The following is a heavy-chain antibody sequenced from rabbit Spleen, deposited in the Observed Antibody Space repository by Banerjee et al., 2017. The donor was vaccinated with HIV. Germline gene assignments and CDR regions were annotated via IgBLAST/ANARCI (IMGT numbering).Heavy chain of an antibody. CDR1: GFDFSSYG. V-gene: IGHV1S47*01. J-gene: IGHJ4*01. D-gene: IGHD1-1*01. Sequence: EESGGDLIQPGGSLKLSCKASGFDFSSYGVSWVRQAPGKGLEWIGYIDLVFGSTYYASWVNGRFTISSHNAQNTLYLQLNSLTAADTATYFCVRGASSSGYYNLWGPGTLVTVS. CDR2: IDLVFGST. CDR3: VRGASSSGYYNL.